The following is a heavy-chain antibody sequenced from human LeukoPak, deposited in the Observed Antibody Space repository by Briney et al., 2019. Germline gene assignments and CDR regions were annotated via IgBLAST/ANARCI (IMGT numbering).Heavy chain of an antibody. CDR3: AWDSYGMDV. CDR1: GFTFSSYG. D-gene: IGHD1-26*01. V-gene: IGHV3-30*03. Sequence: GGSLRLSCAASGFTFSSYGMHWVRQAPGKGLEWVAVISYDGSNKYYADSVKGRFTISRDNSKNTLYLQMNSLRAEDTAVYYCAWDSYGMDVWGQGTTVTVSS. J-gene: IGHJ6*02. CDR2: ISYDGSNK.